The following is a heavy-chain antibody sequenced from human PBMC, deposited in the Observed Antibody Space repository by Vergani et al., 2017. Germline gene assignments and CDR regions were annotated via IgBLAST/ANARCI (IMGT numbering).Heavy chain of an antibody. Sequence: QLQLQESGPGLVKPSETLSLTCTVSGGSISSSSYYWGWIRQPPGKGLEWIGSIYYSGSTYYNPSLKSRVTISVDTSKNQFSLKLSSVTAADTAVYYCARDLRRDYGMDVWGQGTTVTVSS. CDR3: ARDLRRDYGMDV. J-gene: IGHJ6*02. CDR2: IYYSGST. CDR1: GGSISSSSYY. V-gene: IGHV4-39*02.